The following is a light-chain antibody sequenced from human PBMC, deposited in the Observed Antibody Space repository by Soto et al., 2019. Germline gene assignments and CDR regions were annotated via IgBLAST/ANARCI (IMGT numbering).Light chain of an antibody. CDR2: ANK. CDR3: QSYDSSLNASYV. J-gene: IGLJ1*01. CDR1: SSNIGAGFE. V-gene: IGLV1-40*01. Sequence: QSVLTQPPSVSGAPGQRVTISCAGGSSNIGAGFEVHWYQQLPGTAPRLLIYANKNRPSGVPDRFSGSKSGTSASLAITGLQAEDEADYYCQSYDSSLNASYVFGTGTKSPS.